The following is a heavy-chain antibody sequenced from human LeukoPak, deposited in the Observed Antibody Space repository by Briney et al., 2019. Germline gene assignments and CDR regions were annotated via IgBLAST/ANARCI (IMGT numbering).Heavy chain of an antibody. CDR3: AHTVTGVTALDAFDI. D-gene: IGHD2-21*02. Sequence: KPSETLSLTCPVSGYSISSGYYWGWIRQPPGKALEWLALIYWDDDKRYSPSLKSRLTITKDTSKNQVVLTMTNMDPVDTATYYCAHTVTGVTALDAFDIWGQGTMVTVSS. CDR2: IYWDDDK. V-gene: IGHV2-5*02. J-gene: IGHJ3*02. CDR1: GYSISSGYY.